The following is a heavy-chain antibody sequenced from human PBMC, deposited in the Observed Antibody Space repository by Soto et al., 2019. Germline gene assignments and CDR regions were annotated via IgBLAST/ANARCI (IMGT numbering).Heavy chain of an antibody. V-gene: IGHV3-9*01. CDR1: GFTFDDYA. CDR2: ISWNSGSI. D-gene: IGHD6-13*01. J-gene: IGHJ6*02. CDR3: GRIAAAGTEYYYYGMDV. Sequence: PGGSLRLSCAASGFTFDDYAMHWVRQAPGKGLEWVSGISWNSGSIGYADSVKGRFTISRDNAKNSLYLQMNSLRAEDTALYYCGRIAAAGTEYYYYGMDVWGQGTTVTVSS.